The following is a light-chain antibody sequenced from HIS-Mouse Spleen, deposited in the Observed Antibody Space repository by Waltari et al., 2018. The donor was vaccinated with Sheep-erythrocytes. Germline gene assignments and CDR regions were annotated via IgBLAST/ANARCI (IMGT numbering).Light chain of an antibody. V-gene: IGLV2-14*01. J-gene: IGLJ3*02. CDR1: SSDVGGYNY. Sequence: QSALTQPASVSGSPGQSITISCTGTSSDVGGYNYVSWYQQHPGKAPKLMIYEVSNRPSGVSNRFSGSKSGNTASLTIPGLQAEDEADYYCCSYAGSSTPWVFGGGTKLTVL. CDR3: CSYAGSSTPWV. CDR2: EVS.